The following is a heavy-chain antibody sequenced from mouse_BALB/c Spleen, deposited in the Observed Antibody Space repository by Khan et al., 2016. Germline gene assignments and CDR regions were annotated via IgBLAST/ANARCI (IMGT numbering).Heavy chain of an antibody. V-gene: IGHV1-80*01. Sequence: QVQLKESGAELLRPGSSVKISCKASGYAFSNYWMNWVKQSPGQGLEWIGKLFPGDGDANYNGKFKDKATLTADKSYSTAYIQLTSLTSEDSAVYYCVRSPAGYDVGRFAYWGQGTLVTVSA. J-gene: IGHJ3*01. D-gene: IGHD2-2*01. CDR3: VRSPAGYDVGRFAY. CDR2: LFPGDGDA. CDR1: GYAFSNYW.